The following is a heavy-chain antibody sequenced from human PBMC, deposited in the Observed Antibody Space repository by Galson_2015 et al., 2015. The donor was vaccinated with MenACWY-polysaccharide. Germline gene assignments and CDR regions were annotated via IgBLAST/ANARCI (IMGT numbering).Heavy chain of an antibody. CDR1: GFTLTRYW. CDR3: WVYCSSASCYSAIPS. V-gene: IGHV3-74*03. D-gene: IGHD2-2*02. J-gene: IGHJ4*02. Sequence: LRLSCAVSGFTLTRYWMSWVRQAPGQGPMYVSIINSDGTRTTDADSVKGRFTISRDNAKNTVYLEMTSLRADDSAMYYCWVYCSSASCYSAIPSGGQGTLVT. CDR2: INSDGTRT.